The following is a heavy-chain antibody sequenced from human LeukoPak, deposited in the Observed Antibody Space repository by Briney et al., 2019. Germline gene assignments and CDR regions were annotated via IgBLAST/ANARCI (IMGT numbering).Heavy chain of an antibody. CDR3: ARVTDDYGDYCY. V-gene: IGHV1-46*01. CDR1: GGTFTSYY. D-gene: IGHD4-17*01. CDR2: INPSGGST. Sequence: ASVTVSCTASGGTFTSYYMHWVRQAPGQGLEWMGIINPSGGSTSYAQKFQGRVTMTRDTSMSTVYMELSSLRSEDTAVYYCARVTDDYGDYCYWGQGTLVTVSS. J-gene: IGHJ4*02.